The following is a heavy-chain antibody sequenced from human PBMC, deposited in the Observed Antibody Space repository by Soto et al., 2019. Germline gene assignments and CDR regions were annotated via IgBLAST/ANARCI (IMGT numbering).Heavy chain of an antibody. D-gene: IGHD3-22*01. CDR3: ARPRSSGYAGEFDY. J-gene: IGHJ4*02. V-gene: IGHV4-59*01. Sequence: QVQLQESGPGLVKPSETLSLTCTVSGGSISPYYWSWIRQPPGKGLEWIGFIYYSGSTNYNPSLKIRVTISVDTSQNQFSLILTSVTAADTAVYYCARPRSSGYAGEFDYWGQGTLVTVSS. CDR1: GGSISPYY. CDR2: IYYSGST.